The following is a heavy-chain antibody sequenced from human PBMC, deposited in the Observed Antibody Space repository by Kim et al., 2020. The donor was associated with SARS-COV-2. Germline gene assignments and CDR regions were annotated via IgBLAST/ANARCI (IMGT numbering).Heavy chain of an antibody. V-gene: IGHV3-33*05. Sequence: GGSMRLSCAASGFTFSSYGMHWVRQAPGKGLEWVAVISYEGSNKYYADSVKGRFTISRDNSKNTLYLQMNSLSAEDTAVYYCARDRDGGATIDYWGQGTLVTVSS. CDR2: ISYEGSNK. J-gene: IGHJ4*02. D-gene: IGHD5-12*01. CDR1: GFTFSSYG. CDR3: ARDRDGGATIDY.